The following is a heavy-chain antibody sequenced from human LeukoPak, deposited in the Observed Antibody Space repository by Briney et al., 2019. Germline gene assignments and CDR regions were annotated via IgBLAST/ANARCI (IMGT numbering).Heavy chain of an antibody. Sequence: GGSLRLSCVASGFSFNSYWINWVRQGPGKGLVWVSRFKSGGTTTTFADSVKGRFTISRDNAKNTLYLLMNSLRVEDTAVYYCVRGDSMDVWGKGTTVTVSS. CDR2: FKSGGTTT. CDR1: GFSFNSYW. V-gene: IGHV3-74*01. J-gene: IGHJ6*04. CDR3: VRGDSMDV.